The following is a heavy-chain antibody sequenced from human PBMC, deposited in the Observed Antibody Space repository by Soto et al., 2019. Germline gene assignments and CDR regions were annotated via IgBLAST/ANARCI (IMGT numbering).Heavy chain of an antibody. CDR1: GGSISSSSYY. Sequence: SETLSLTCTVSGGSISSSSYYWGWIRQPPGKGLEWIGSIYYSGSTYYNPSLKSRVTISVDTSKNQFSLKLSSVTAADTAVYYCARLWSGYYKTYIDYWGQGTLVTVSS. CDR2: IYYSGST. CDR3: ARLWSGYYKTYIDY. V-gene: IGHV4-39*01. D-gene: IGHD3-3*01. J-gene: IGHJ4*02.